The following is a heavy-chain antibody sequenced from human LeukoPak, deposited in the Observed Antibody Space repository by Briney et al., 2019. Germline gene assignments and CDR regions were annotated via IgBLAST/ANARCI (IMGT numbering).Heavy chain of an antibody. CDR2: ISGSGSSI. V-gene: IGHV3-11*01. CDR1: GFTFSHYY. J-gene: IGHJ3*02. D-gene: IGHD4-17*01. Sequence: PGGSPRLSCAASGFTFSHYYMSWIRQAPGKGLEWISYISGSGSSISYADSVKGRFTVSRDNAKNSLFLQMNSLRAEDTAVYYCVRDPPTYPPDYGDYEGDDAFHIWGQGTMVTVSS. CDR3: VRDPPTYPPDYGDYEGDDAFHI.